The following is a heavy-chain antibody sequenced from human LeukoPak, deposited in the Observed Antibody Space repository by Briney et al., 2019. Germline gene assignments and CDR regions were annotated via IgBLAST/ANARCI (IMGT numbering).Heavy chain of an antibody. D-gene: IGHD3-22*01. J-gene: IGHJ4*02. CDR1: GFTFSSYS. CDR3: ARDRVGSGSPPPLQPLDY. Sequence: GGSLRLSCEGSGFTFSSYSMNWVRQAPGKGLEWVSSISGSTIYIYYADSVKGRFTISRDNAKNSLYLQMNNLRAEDTAVYYCARDRVGSGSPPPLQPLDYWGQGTLVTVSS. CDR2: ISGSTIYI. V-gene: IGHV3-21*01.